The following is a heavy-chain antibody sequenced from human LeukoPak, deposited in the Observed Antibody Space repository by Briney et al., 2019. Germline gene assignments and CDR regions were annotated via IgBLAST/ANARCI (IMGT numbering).Heavy chain of an antibody. CDR1: GFTVSTTL. J-gene: IGHJ4*02. CDR2: ISDSGGST. CDR3: AKRGVVIRVILVGFHKAAYYFDS. Sequence: GGSLRLTCTVSGFTVSTTLMDWVRQAPGKGLEWVSGISDSGGSTSYADSVKGRFTISRDNPKNTLYLQMNSLRAEDTAAYFCAKRGVVIRVILVGFHKAAYYFDSWGQGALVTVSS. D-gene: IGHD3-22*01. V-gene: IGHV3-23*01.